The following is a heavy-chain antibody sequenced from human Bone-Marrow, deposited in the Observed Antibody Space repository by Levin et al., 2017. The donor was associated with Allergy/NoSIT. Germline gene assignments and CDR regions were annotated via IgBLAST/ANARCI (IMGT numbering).Heavy chain of an antibody. CDR3: ATDRFLLMTRGEAFDI. CDR2: FDPEDGET. D-gene: IGHD3-16*01. Sequence: GESLKISCKVSGYTLTELSMHWVRQAPGKGLEWMGGFDPEDGETIYAQKFQGRVTMTEDTSTDTAYMELSSLRSEDTAVYYCATDRFLLMTRGEAFDIWGQGTMVTVSS. V-gene: IGHV1-24*01. J-gene: IGHJ3*02. CDR1: GYTLTELS.